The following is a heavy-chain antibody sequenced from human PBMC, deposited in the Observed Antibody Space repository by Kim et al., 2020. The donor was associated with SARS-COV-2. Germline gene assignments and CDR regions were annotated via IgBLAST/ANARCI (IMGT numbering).Heavy chain of an antibody. V-gene: IGHV3-23*01. CDR1: GFTFSSYA. D-gene: IGHD3-9*01. Sequence: GGSLRLSCAASGFTFSSYAMSWVRQAPGKGLEWVSAISGSGGSTYYADSVKGRFTISRDNSKNTLYLQMNSLRAEDTAVYYCAKGDSYSYYDILTGYYSWYYYYGMDVWGQGTTVTVSS. CDR2: ISGSGGST. J-gene: IGHJ6*02. CDR3: AKGDSYSYYDILTGYYSWYYYYGMDV.